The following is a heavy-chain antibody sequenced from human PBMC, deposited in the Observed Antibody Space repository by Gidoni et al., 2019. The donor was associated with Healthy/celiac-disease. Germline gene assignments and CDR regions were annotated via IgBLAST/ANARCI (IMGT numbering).Heavy chain of an antibody. CDR3: ARGGGIFWRGYYNLDY. J-gene: IGHJ4*02. D-gene: IGHD3-3*01. V-gene: IGHV4-34*01. CDR1: GGSFGGYY. CDR2: INHSGST. Sequence: QWQLQQWGAGLLKPSETLSLTCAVYGGSFGGYYWSWSRQPPAKGLEWIGEINHSGSTNYNRSLKSRVNISVDTSKNKFSLKLSSVTAADTDVYYCARGGGIFWRGYYNLDYWGQGTLVPVSS.